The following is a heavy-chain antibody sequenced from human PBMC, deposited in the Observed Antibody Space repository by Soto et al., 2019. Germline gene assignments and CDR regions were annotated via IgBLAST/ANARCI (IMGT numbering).Heavy chain of an antibody. CDR1: GGSISSGTYY. Sequence: QVQLQESGPGLVKPSQTLSLTCTVSGGSISSGTYYCSWIRQHPGKGLEWIGYIYYSGSTYYNPSLKSRVTISVDTSNNQFSLRLSFVTAADTAVYYCARAALVPEGLYYYYHGIDVWGPGTTVTVSS. D-gene: IGHD2-2*01. J-gene: IGHJ6*02. CDR2: IYYSGST. CDR3: ARAALVPEGLYYYYHGIDV. V-gene: IGHV4-31*03.